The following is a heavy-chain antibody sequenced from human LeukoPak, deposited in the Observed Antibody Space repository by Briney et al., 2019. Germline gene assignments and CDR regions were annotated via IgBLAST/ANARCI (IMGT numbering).Heavy chain of an antibody. CDR2: INSDGSST. J-gene: IGHJ4*02. V-gene: IGHV3-74*01. Sequence: GSLRLSCAASGFTFSNYWMHWVRQAPGKGLVWVSRINSDGSSTTSADSVKGRFTISRDNAKNTLYLQMNSLRAEDTAVYYCAKDRYTSWYYFDYWGQGTLVTVSS. CDR1: GFTFSNYW. D-gene: IGHD2-2*01. CDR3: AKDRYTSWYYFDY.